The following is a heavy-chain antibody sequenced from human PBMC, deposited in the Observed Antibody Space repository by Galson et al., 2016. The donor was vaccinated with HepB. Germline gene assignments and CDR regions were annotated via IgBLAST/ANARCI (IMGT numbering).Heavy chain of an antibody. CDR1: GFIFSNYA. CDR2: VSYDGNTK. D-gene: IGHD3-10*01. V-gene: IGHV3-30-3*01. Sequence: SLRLSCAASGFIFSNYAMHWVRQAPGKRLEWVGVVSYDGNTKWYAGSVMGRFTISRDNSKNTLFLQMSSLRAEDTAVYYCARSQWFGELFYFDSWGQGTLVTVSS. CDR3: ARSQWFGELFYFDS. J-gene: IGHJ4*02.